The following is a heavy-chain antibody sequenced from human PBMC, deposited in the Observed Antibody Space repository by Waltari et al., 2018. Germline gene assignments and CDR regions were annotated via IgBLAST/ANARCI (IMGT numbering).Heavy chain of an antibody. CDR3: ARGLFRITGTLDAFDI. CDR2: INPNSGGT. CDR1: GYTFTGYY. J-gene: IGHJ3*02. D-gene: IGHD1-20*01. V-gene: IGHV1-2*06. Sequence: QVQLVQSGAEVKKPGASVKVSCKASGYTFTGYYMHWVRQAPGQGLEWMGRINPNSGGTNYAQKFQGRVTMTRDTSISTAYMELSRLRSDDTAVYYCARGLFRITGTLDAFDIWGQGTMVTVSS.